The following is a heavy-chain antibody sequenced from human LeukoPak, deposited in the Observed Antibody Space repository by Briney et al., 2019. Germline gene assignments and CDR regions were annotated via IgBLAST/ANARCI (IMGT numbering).Heavy chain of an antibody. D-gene: IGHD1-26*01. Sequence: GGSLRLSCTASGFTLGDYAMSWVRQAPGKGLEWVGFIRCKTYGGTTEYAASVKGRFTISRDDSKSIAYLQMNSLKTEDTAVYYCTRDGRRGSYFGVGHWGQGTLVTVSS. V-gene: IGHV3-49*04. CDR2: IRCKTYGGTT. CDR3: TRDGRRGSYFGVGH. CDR1: GFTLGDYA. J-gene: IGHJ5*02.